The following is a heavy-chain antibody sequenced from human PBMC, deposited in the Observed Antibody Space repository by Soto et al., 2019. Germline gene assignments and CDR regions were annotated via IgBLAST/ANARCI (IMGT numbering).Heavy chain of an antibody. CDR2: ISSSSSYI. CDR3: ARGISLGELSFWDYFDY. CDR1: GFTFSSYS. J-gene: IGHJ4*02. V-gene: IGHV3-21*01. Sequence: PGGSLRLSCAASGFTFSSYSMNWVRQAPGKGLEWVSSISSSSSYIYYADSVKGRFTISRDNAKNSLYLQMNSLRAEDTAVYYCARGISLGELSFWDYFDYWGQGTLVTVSS. D-gene: IGHD3-16*02.